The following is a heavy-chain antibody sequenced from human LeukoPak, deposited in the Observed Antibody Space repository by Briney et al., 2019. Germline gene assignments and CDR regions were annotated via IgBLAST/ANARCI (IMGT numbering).Heavy chain of an antibody. J-gene: IGHJ5*02. CDR3: ARDAITMVRGVIGNWFDP. CDR2: IYYSGST. V-gene: IGHV4-31*03. Sequence: SETLSLIRTVSGASISSSPHYWGWLRQAPGKGLEWIGYIYYSGSTYYNPSLKSRVTISVDTSKNQFSLKLSSVTAADTAVYYCARDAITMVRGVIGNWFDPWGQGTLVTVSS. D-gene: IGHD3-10*01. CDR1: GASISSSPHY.